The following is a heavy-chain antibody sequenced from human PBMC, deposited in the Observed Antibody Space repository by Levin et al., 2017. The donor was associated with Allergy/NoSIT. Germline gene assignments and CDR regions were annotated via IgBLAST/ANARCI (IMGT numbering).Heavy chain of an antibody. CDR2: TSYDGSSK. J-gene: IGHJ6*02. D-gene: IGHD2-2*01. V-gene: IGHV3-30*18. CDR3: AKDRFGDCSSTSCYSYYYGMDV. Sequence: GGSLRLSCAASGFTFSSYGMHWVRQAPGKGLEWVAVTSYDGSSKDHADSVKGRFTISIDNSKNTLYLQMNSLRAEDTAVYYCAKDRFGDCSSTSCYSYYYGMDVWGQGTTVTVSS. CDR1: GFTFSSYG.